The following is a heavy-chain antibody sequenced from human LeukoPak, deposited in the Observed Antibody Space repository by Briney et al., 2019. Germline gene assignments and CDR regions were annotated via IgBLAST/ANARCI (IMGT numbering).Heavy chain of an antibody. D-gene: IGHD1-26*01. CDR2: MNPNSGNT. CDR1: GYTFTSYG. J-gene: IGHJ6*02. Sequence: ASVKVSCKASGYTFTSYGINWVRQATGQGLEWMGWMNPNSGNTGYAQNLQGRVTMTRNTSISTAYMELSSLRSEDTAVYYCATSSGSYLYYYYGMDVWGQGTTVTVSS. CDR3: ATSSGSYLYYYYGMDV. V-gene: IGHV1-8*02.